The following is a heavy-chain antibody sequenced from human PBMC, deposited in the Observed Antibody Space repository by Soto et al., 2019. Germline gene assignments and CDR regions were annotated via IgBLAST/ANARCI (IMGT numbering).Heavy chain of an antibody. CDR1: GGSISSSNW. CDR3: ARDKGDYYGSGSYYNGWFDP. V-gene: IGHV4-4*02. CDR2: IYHSGST. J-gene: IGHJ5*02. D-gene: IGHD3-10*01. Sequence: SETLSLTCAVSGGSISSSNWWSWVRQPPGKGLEWIGEIYHSGSTNYNPSLKSRVTISVDKSKNQFSLKLSSVTAADTAVYYCARDKGDYYGSGSYYNGWFDPWGQGTLVTVSS.